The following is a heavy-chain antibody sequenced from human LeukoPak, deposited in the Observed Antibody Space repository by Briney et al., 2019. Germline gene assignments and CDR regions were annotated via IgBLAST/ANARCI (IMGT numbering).Heavy chain of an antibody. CDR1: GFTFSSYW. V-gene: IGHV3-7*01. D-gene: IGHD6-13*01. J-gene: IGHJ4*02. CDR3: AREASFTYSSSWYFYFDY. Sequence: GGSLRLSCAASGFTFSSYWMSWVRQAPGKGLGWVANIKQDGSEKYYVDSVKGRFTISRDNAKNSLYLQMNSLRAEDTAVYYCAREASFTYSSSWYFYFDYWGQGTLVTVSS. CDR2: IKQDGSEK.